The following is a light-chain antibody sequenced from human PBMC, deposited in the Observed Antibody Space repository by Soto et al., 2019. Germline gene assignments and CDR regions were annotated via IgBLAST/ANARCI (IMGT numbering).Light chain of an antibody. J-gene: IGLJ1*01. CDR1: SNDVGGYNY. V-gene: IGLV2-14*01. CDR2: GVS. CDR3: SSYTSSSPLV. Sequence: QSALTQPASVSGSPGQSITISCTGTSNDVGGYNYVSWYQQHPGKAPQLMIYGVSNRPSGVSNRFSGSKSGNTASLTISGLQAEDEADYYCSSYTSSSPLVLGTGTKVTVL.